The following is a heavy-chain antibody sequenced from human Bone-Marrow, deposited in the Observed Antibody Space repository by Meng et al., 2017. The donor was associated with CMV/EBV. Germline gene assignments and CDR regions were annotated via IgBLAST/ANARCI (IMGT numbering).Heavy chain of an antibody. J-gene: IGHJ4*02. CDR3: TRNYFTLGALVEDY. V-gene: IGHV1-46*01. CDR1: GYTYTNYF. D-gene: IGHD1-26*01. CDR2: IDPGGTT. Sequence: ASVKVSCKASGYTYTNYFMHWVRQAPGQGLEWMGIIDPGGTTAYAQNFQGRVTMTRDTSTSTVYMELSSLRSEDTAVYYCTRNYFTLGALVEDYWGQGTLVTVSS.